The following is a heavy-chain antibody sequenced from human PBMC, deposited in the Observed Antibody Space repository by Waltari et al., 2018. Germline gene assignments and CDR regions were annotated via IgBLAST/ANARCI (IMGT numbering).Heavy chain of an antibody. J-gene: IGHJ4*02. D-gene: IGHD3-9*01. CDR3: ARVEGYYDILTGYSYFDY. V-gene: IGHV1-2*02. CDR1: GYTFTGDY. CDR2: INPNSGGT. Sequence: QVQLVQSGAEVKKPGASVKVSCTHSGYTFTGDYMHWVRQAPGQGLEWMGWINPNSGGTNYAQKFQGRVTMTRDTSISTAYMELSRLRSDDTAVYYCARVEGYYDILTGYSYFDYWGQGTLVTVSS.